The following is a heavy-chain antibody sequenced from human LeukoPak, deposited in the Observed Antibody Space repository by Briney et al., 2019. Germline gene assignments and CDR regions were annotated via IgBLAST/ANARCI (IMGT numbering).Heavy chain of an antibody. CDR2: IIPIFGTA. Sequence: GSSVKVSCKASGGTFSSYAISWVRQAPGQGLEWMGGIIPIFGTANYAQKFQGRVTITADESTSTAYMELSSLRSEDTAVYYCARVPDRTYYYYYMDVWGKGTTVTVSS. CDR1: GGTFSSYA. V-gene: IGHV1-69*01. CDR3: ARVPDRTYYYYYMDV. J-gene: IGHJ6*03.